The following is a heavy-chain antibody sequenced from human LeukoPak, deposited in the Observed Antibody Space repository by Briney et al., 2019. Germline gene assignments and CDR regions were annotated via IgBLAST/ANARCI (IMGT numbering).Heavy chain of an antibody. CDR2: INPNSGGT. Sequence: GASVKVSCKASGYTFTGYYMHWVRQAPGQGLEWMGWINPNSGGTDFAQKFQGRVTMTRDTSISTAYMELSGLTSDDTAVYYCARGSAIAVDIWGQGTMVTVSS. J-gene: IGHJ3*02. D-gene: IGHD3-3*01. V-gene: IGHV1-2*02. CDR1: GYTFTGYY. CDR3: ARGSAIAVDI.